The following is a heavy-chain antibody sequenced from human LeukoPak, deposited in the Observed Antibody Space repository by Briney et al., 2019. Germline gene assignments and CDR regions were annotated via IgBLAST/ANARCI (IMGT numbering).Heavy chain of an antibody. CDR2: IYTSGST. CDR1: GGSISSGSYY. J-gene: IGHJ4*02. D-gene: IGHD3-3*01. V-gene: IGHV4-61*02. CDR3: AREHRADPYYDFWSGSPPIYFDY. Sequence: SQTLSLTCTVSGGSISSGSYYWSWIRQPAGKGLEWIGRIYTSGSTNYNPSLKSRVTISVDTSKNQFSLKLSSVTAADTAVYYCAREHRADPYYDFWSGSPPIYFDYWGQGTLVTVSS.